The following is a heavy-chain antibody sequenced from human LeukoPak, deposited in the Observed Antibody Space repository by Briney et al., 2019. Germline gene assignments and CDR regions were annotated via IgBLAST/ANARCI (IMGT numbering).Heavy chain of an antibody. J-gene: IGHJ6*02. CDR2: IKQDGSEK. CDR1: GFTFSSYW. V-gene: IGHV3-7*01. Sequence: TGGSLRLSCAASGFTFSSYWMSWVRQAPGKGLEWVANIKQDGSEKYYVDSVKGRFTISRDNAKNSLYLQMNSLRAEDTAVYYCARDSGYEFRGYYYYYGMDVWGRGTTVTVSS. D-gene: IGHD5-12*01. CDR3: ARDSGYEFRGYYYYYGMDV.